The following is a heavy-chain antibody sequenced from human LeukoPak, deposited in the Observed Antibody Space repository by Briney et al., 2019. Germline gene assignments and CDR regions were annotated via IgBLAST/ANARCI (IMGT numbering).Heavy chain of an antibody. CDR1: GGSISSGDFP. Sequence: TLSLTCAVSGGSISSGDFPWSWIRQPPGKGLEWIGYIFHTGHTSYNPSLKSRVTISVDMSKNQLPLRLTSVTAADTAVYYCARGFYGAGSHFDYWGQGTLVTVSS. D-gene: IGHD3-10*01. CDR2: IFHTGHT. CDR3: ARGFYGAGSHFDY. J-gene: IGHJ4*02. V-gene: IGHV4-30-2*01.